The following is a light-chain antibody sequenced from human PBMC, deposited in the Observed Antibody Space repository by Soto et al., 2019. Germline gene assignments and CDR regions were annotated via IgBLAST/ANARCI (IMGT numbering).Light chain of an antibody. J-gene: IGLJ3*02. CDR2: EVI. Sequence: QSVLTQPPSASGSPGQSVTISCTGTSSDVGVYNYVSWYQQHPGKAPELMIYEVIKRPSGVPDRFSGSKSGNTASLTVSGLQAEDEADYYCSSYAGGNKWVFGGGTQLTVL. CDR1: SSDVGVYNY. CDR3: SSYAGGNKWV. V-gene: IGLV2-8*01.